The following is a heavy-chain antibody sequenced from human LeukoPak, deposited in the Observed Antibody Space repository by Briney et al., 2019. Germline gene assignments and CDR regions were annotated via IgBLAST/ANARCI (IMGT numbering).Heavy chain of an antibody. CDR2: IWSDGTNR. J-gene: IGHJ4*02. CDR1: GFTFSHSG. CDR3: AKDAQRGFDYSNSLDK. D-gene: IGHD4-11*01. Sequence: GGSLRLSCATPGFTFSHSGMHWVRQAPGKGLEWVAVIWSDGTNRYYGDPVKGRFTISRDIQRTVYLQMDSLRAEDTAVYYCAKDAQRGFDYSNSLDKWGQGTLVTVSS. V-gene: IGHV3-33*03.